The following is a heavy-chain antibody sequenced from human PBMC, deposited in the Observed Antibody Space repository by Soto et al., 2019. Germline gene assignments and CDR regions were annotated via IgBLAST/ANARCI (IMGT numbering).Heavy chain of an antibody. Sequence: QVQLQESGPGLVKPSQTLSLTCTVSGGSISSGDYYWSWIRQPPGKGLEWIGYIYYSGSTYYNPSLKSRVTISVDTSKNQFSLKLSSVTAADTAVYYCAREPSPFWSGYAVGLDYYGMDVWGQGTTVTVSS. CDR1: GGSISSGDYY. CDR3: AREPSPFWSGYAVGLDYYGMDV. CDR2: IYYSGST. D-gene: IGHD3-3*01. V-gene: IGHV4-30-4*01. J-gene: IGHJ6*02.